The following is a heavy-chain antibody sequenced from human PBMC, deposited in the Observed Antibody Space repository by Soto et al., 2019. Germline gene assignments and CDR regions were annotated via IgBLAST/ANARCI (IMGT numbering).Heavy chain of an antibody. CDR1: GFTVSSNY. D-gene: IGHD4-17*01. Sequence: EVQLVESGGGLVQPGGSLRLSCAASGFTVSSNYMSWVRQAPGKGLEWVSVIYSGGSTYYADSVKGRFTISRHNSKNTLYLHLTSLSAEDKAVYYCARHYGDYRGHFDYWGQGTLVTVSS. V-gene: IGHV3-53*04. J-gene: IGHJ4*02. CDR3: ARHYGDYRGHFDY. CDR2: IYSGGST.